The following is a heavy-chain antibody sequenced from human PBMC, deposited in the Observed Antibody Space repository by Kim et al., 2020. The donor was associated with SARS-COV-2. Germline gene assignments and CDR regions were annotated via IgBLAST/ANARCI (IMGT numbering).Heavy chain of an antibody. Sequence: GGSLRLSCAASGFTFNDYGMIWVRQGPGKGLEWVSGINWNGGRTDYADSVKGRFSISRDNAKNALYLQMNSLRAEDTALYYCARDHEGVADYWGQGTLVT. D-gene: IGHD2-15*01. CDR1: GFTFNDYG. V-gene: IGHV3-20*04. CDR2: INWNGGRT. J-gene: IGHJ4*02. CDR3: ARDHEGVADY.